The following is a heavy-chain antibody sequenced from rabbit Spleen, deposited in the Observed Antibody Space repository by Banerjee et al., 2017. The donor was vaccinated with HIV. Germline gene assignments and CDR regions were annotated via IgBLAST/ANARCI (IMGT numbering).Heavy chain of an antibody. J-gene: IGHJ4*01. CDR3: AKGAIGDTGYDGANL. CDR2: IDTGSSGFT. D-gene: IGHD4-2*01. CDR1: GFSFSGSHY. V-gene: IGHV1S40*01. Sequence: QSLEESGGDLVKPGASLTLTCTASGFSFSGSHYMCWVRQAPGKGLEWIACIDTGSSGFTYFATWAKGRFTISKTSSTTVTLQMTRLTAADTATYFCAKGAIGDTGYDGANLWGQGTLVTVS.